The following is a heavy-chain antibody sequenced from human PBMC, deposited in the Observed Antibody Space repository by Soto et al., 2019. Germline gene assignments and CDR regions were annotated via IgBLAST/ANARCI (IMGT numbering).Heavy chain of an antibody. CDR3: ARDQGYCSGGSCYGWFDP. CDR2: IYYSGST. CDR1: GGSISSGGYY. D-gene: IGHD2-15*01. J-gene: IGHJ5*02. Sequence: QVQLQESGPGLVKPSQTLSLTCTVSGGSISSGGYYWSWIRQHPGKGLEGSGYIYYSGSTYYNPSLKSRVTRSVDTYKKQFSLELSSVTAEDTAVCYCARDQGYCSGGSCYGWFDPWGQGTLVTVSS. V-gene: IGHV4-31*03.